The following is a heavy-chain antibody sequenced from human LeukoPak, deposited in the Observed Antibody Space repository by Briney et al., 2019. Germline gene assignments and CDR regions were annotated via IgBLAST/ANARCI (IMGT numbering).Heavy chain of an antibody. CDR3: AKDITYSSSSPMRYFDY. CDR1: GFTFDDYA. V-gene: IGHV3-9*01. D-gene: IGHD6-13*01. J-gene: IGHJ4*02. CDR2: ISWNSGSI. Sequence: PGRSLRLSCAASGFTFDDYAMHWVRQAPGKGLEWVSGISWNSGSIGYADSVKGRFTISRDNAKNSLYLQMNSLRAEDTALYYCAKDITYSSSSPMRYFDYWGQGTLVTVSS.